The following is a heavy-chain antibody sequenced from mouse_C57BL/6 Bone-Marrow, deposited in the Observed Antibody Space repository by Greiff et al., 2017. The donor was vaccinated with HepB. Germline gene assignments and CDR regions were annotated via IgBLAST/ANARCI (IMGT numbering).Heavy chain of an antibody. CDR2: IDPSDSYP. J-gene: IGHJ2*01. CDR1: GYTFTSYW. Sequence: QVQLKQPGAELVMPGASVKLSCKASGYTFTSYWMHWVKQRPGQGLEWIGEIDPSDSYPNYNQKFKGKSTLTVDKSSSTAYMQLSSLTSEDSAVYYCARRDYYGSVDDWGQGTTLTVSS. D-gene: IGHD1-1*01. CDR3: ARRDYYGSVDD. V-gene: IGHV1-69*01.